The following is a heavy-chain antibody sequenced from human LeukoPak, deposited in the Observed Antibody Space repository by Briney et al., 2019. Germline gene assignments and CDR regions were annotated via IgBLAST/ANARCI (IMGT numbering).Heavy chain of an antibody. D-gene: IGHD6-19*01. CDR3: ARDASALY. CDR1: GLIFSKYW. J-gene: IGHJ4*02. CDR2: IKPDGSEK. V-gene: IGHV3-7*01. Sequence: GGSMRLSCAASGLIFSKYWMTWVRQAPGKGLEWVASIKPDGSEKYYLDSVKGRFTISRDNARDSLYLQMNSLRDDDTSVYFCARDASALYWGRGTLVTVSS.